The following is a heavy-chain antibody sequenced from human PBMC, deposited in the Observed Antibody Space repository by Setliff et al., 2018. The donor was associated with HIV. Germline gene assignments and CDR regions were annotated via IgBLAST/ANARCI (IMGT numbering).Heavy chain of an antibody. Sequence: PSETLSLTCGVSGYSISSGYYWGWIRQPPGKGLEWIGSFYYSGRTYYSPSLRSRVTISVDTSKNQFSLRLSSVTAADTAVYYCARQKKSSSWSPNDYWGQGTLVTVSS. V-gene: IGHV4-38-2*01. CDR2: FYYSGRT. J-gene: IGHJ4*02. D-gene: IGHD2-2*01. CDR1: GYSISSGYY. CDR3: ARQKKSSSWSPNDY.